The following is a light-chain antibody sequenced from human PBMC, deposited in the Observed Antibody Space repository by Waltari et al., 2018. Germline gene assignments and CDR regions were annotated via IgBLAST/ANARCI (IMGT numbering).Light chain of an antibody. CDR1: QRISSY. CDR2: GSS. CDR3: QQTYNLFT. Sequence: DIQMTQSPSFLSASVGDRVTITCRASQRISSYLNWYQQQAGKAPKLLIYGSSSLQSGVPSRFRGTGSGTDFTLTINGLQPEDFATYYCQQTYNLFTFGPGTTVDFK. J-gene: IGKJ3*01. V-gene: IGKV1-39*01.